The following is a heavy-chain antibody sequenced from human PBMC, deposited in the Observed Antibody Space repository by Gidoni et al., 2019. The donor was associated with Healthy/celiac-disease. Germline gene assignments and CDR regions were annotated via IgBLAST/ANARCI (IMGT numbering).Heavy chain of an antibody. V-gene: IGHV3-33*01. D-gene: IGHD3-22*01. CDR3: ARGRYYYDSSGGWYFDL. J-gene: IGHJ2*01. CDR2: IWYDGSNK. Sequence: QVQLVESGGGVVQPGRSLRLSCAASGFPFSSYGMHWVRQAPGKGLGWVAVIWYDGSNKYYADSVKGRFTISRDNSKNTLYLQMNSLRAEDTAVYYCARGRYYYDSSGGWYFDLWGRGTLVTVSS. CDR1: GFPFSSYG.